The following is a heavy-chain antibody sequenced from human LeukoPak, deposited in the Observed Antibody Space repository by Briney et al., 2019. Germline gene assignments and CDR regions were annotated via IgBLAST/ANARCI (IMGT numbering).Heavy chain of an antibody. CDR1: GFTFTSYA. V-gene: IGHV3-23*01. Sequence: GGSLRLSCAASGFTFTSYAMNWVRQAPGKGLEWVSAISGSGVSTYYADSVKGRFTISRDNSKNMLYLQMNSLRAEDTAVYYCAKDGPLVGPYYFDYWGQGTLVAVSS. D-gene: IGHD1-26*01. CDR3: AKDGPLVGPYYFDY. CDR2: ISGSGVST. J-gene: IGHJ4*02.